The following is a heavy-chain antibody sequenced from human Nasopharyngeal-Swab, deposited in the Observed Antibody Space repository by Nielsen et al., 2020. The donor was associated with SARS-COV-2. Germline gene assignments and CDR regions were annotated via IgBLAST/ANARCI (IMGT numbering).Heavy chain of an antibody. Sequence: GGSLRLSCAVPGFTFSDYYMSWIRKAPGKGLEWVSYISSSGSTIYYADSVKGRFTISRDNAKNSLYLQMNSLRAEDTAVYYCARSNGDYVLDWFDPWGQGTLVTVSS. D-gene: IGHD4-17*01. V-gene: IGHV3-11*01. CDR3: ARSNGDYVLDWFDP. CDR1: GFTFSDYY. CDR2: ISSSGSTI. J-gene: IGHJ5*02.